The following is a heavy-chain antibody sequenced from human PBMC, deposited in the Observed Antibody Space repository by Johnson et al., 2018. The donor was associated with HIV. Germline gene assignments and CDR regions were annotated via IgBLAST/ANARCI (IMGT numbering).Heavy chain of an antibody. Sequence: QVQVVESGGGVVQPGGSLRLSCAASGFTFNDYYMSWIRQAPRKGLEWLSYISSSGSTIYYADSVKGRFTISRDNAKNSVYLQMNNLRADDTTVYYCAKCGDADAFDIWGQGTMVTVSS. CDR3: AKCGDADAFDI. J-gene: IGHJ3*02. CDR1: GFTFNDYY. D-gene: IGHD3-10*01. V-gene: IGHV3-11*04. CDR2: ISSSGSTI.